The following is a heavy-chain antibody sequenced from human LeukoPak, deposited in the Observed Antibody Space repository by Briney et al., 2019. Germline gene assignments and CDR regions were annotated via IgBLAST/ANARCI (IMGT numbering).Heavy chain of an antibody. CDR2: IWYDGSNK. CDR3: ATDAFDI. J-gene: IGHJ3*02. Sequence: GGSLRLSCAASGFTFSDYYMSWIRQAPGKGLEWVVVIWYDGSNKYYADSVKGRFTISRDNSKNTLYLQMNSLRAEDTAVYYCATDAFDIWGQGTMVTVSS. CDR1: GFTFSDYY. V-gene: IGHV3-33*08.